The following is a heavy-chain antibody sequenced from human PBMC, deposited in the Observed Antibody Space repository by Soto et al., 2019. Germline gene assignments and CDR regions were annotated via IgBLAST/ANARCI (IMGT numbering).Heavy chain of an antibody. J-gene: IGHJ6*03. CDR3: ARRARPDFYYMDV. CDR1: GFTFSDYA. CDR2: ISSNGVGT. V-gene: IGHV3-64*01. Sequence: GGSLRLSCAVSGFTFSDYAMRWVRQAPGKGLEYVSGISSNGVGTYYANSVQGRFTISRDNSKNTVYLQMGSLRPEDMAVYYCARRARPDFYYMDVWGKGTTVTVSS. D-gene: IGHD6-6*01.